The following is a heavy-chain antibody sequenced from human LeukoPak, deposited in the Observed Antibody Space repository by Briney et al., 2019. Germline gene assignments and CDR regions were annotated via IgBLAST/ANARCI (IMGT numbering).Heavy chain of an antibody. J-gene: IGHJ4*02. D-gene: IGHD6-19*01. CDR3: ARGYSSGWYNYFDY. Sequence: SQTLSLTCTVSGGSISSGGYYWSWIRQHPGKGLEWIGYIYYSGSTYYNPSLKSRVTISVDTSKNQFSLKLSSVTAADTAVYYCARGYSSGWYNYFDYWGQGTLVTVSS. V-gene: IGHV4-31*03. CDR2: IYYSGST. CDR1: GGSISSGGYY.